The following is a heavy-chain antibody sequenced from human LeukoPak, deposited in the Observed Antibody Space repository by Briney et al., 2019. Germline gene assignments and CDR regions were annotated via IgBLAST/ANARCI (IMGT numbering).Heavy chain of an antibody. CDR2: IHYSEST. CDR3: ARHYADKRAVDY. J-gene: IGHJ4*02. Sequence: SETLSLTCTVSGGSISSNYWSWIRQPPGKGLEWIGYIHYSESTNYNPSLKSRVTISVDTSKNQFSLKLTSVTAADTAVYYCARHYADKRAVDYWGQGTLVTVSS. V-gene: IGHV4-59*08. D-gene: IGHD4-17*01. CDR1: GGSISSNY.